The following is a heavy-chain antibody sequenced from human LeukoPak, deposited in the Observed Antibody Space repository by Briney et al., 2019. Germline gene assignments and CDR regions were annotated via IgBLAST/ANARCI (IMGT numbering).Heavy chain of an antibody. Sequence: GGSLRLSCAASGFTFSSHAMDWVRQAPQKGLEWVSSIASDGSKYYADTLKGRFAISRDNSKNTLYLQINTLRAEDTALYYCAKEGAGRRFAFDDWGQGTLVTVSS. D-gene: IGHD3-16*01. CDR1: GFTFSSHA. J-gene: IGHJ4*02. CDR3: AKEGAGRRFAFDD. V-gene: IGHV3-23*01. CDR2: IASDGSK.